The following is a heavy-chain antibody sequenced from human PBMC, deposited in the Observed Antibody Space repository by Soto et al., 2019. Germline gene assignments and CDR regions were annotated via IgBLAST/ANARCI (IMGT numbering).Heavy chain of an antibody. D-gene: IGHD2-2*01. Sequence: SPTLSLTCAISGDSVSTNSGAWNWIRQSPSRGLEWLGRTFYKSRWYSDYADSVKGRININSDTSKNQFSLQLSSVTPEDTAVYYCARASSTMYPLHHHFDYWGQGTLVTVSS. CDR2: TFYKSRWYS. CDR3: ARASSTMYPLHHHFDY. J-gene: IGHJ4*02. CDR1: GDSVSTNSGA. V-gene: IGHV6-1*01.